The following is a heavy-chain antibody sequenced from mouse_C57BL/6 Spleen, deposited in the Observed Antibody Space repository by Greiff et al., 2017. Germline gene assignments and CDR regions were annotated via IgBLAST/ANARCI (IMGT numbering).Heavy chain of an antibody. V-gene: IGHV5-6*02. J-gene: IGHJ2*01. D-gene: IGHD2-4*01. CDR2: ISSGGSYT. CDR3: ARGDYDYDNYLDY. CDR1: GFTFSSYG. Sequence: VKLVESGGDLVKPGGSLKLSCAASGFTFSSYGMSWVRQTPDKRLEWVATISSGGSYTYYPDSVKGRFTISRDNAKNTLYLQMSSLKSEDTAMYYCARGDYDYDNYLDYWGQGTTLTVSS.